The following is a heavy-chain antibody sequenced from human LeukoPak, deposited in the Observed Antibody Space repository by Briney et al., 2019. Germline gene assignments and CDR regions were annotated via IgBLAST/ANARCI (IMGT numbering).Heavy chain of an antibody. D-gene: IGHD3-10*01. CDR3: ARDRMVRGEGFSGFDY. J-gene: IGHJ4*02. CDR2: INPNSGGT. CDR1: GYTLTELS. V-gene: IGHV1-2*06. Sequence: ASVKVSCKVSGYTLTELSMHWVRQAPGQGLEWMGRINPNSGGTNYAQKFQGRVTMTRDTSISTAYMELSRLRSDDTAVYYCARDRMVRGEGFSGFDYWGQGTLVTVSS.